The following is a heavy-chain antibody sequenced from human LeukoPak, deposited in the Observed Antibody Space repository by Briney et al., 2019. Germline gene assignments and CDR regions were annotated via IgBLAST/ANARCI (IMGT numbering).Heavy chain of an antibody. CDR2: VDPEDDET. V-gene: IGHV1-24*01. J-gene: IGHJ4*02. CDR3: ATGKCSTASCYVGFHY. Sequence: GASVKVSCKVSGDTLSKLSIHWVQQAPGKGLEWMGGVDPEDDETIYAQKFQARVTMTEDTSTDTAYMEVSSLRSEDTAVYYCATGKCSTASCYVGFHYWGQGTLVTVSS. D-gene: IGHD2-2*01. CDR1: GDTLSKLS.